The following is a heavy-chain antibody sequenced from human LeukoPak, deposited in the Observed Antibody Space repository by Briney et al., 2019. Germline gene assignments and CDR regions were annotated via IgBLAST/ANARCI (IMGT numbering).Heavy chain of an antibody. CDR2: ISGSGGST. CDR3: AKCGVVPAAKYYYYYYGMDV. V-gene: IGHV3-23*01. Sequence: GGSLRLSCAASGFTFSSYAMSWVRQAPGKGLEWVSAISGSGGSTYYAGSVKGRFTISRDNSKNTLYLQMNSLRAEDTAVYYCAKCGVVPAAKYYYYYYGMDVWGQGTTVTVSS. D-gene: IGHD2-2*01. J-gene: IGHJ6*02. CDR1: GFTFSSYA.